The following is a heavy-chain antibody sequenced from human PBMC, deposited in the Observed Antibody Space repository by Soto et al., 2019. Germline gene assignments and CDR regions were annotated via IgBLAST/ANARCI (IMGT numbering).Heavy chain of an antibody. CDR3: ARAGDGSNYEGGPTGGYYYGMDV. D-gene: IGHD5-12*01. Sequence: QVQLVQSGAEVKKPGSSVKVSCKASGGTFSSYAISWVRQAPGQGLEWMGGIIPIFGTANYAQKFQGRVTITADESTSTAYMELSSLRSEDTAVYYCARAGDGSNYEGGPTGGYYYGMDVWGQGTTVTVSS. CDR1: GGTFSSYA. V-gene: IGHV1-69*01. CDR2: IIPIFGTA. J-gene: IGHJ6*02.